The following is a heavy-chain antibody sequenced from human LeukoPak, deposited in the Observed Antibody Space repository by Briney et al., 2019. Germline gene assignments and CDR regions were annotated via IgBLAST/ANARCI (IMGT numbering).Heavy chain of an antibody. CDR3: TREGVYAPDPTSYHRDAFDI. CDR1: GYTFTSYG. Sequence: ASVKVSCKASGYTFTSYGISWVRQAPGQGLEWMGWLSAYNGNTNYAQKLQGRVTMTTDTSTSTAYMELRSLRSDDTAVYYCTREGVYAPDPTSYHRDAFDIWGQGTVVIVSS. CDR2: LSAYNGNT. J-gene: IGHJ3*02. V-gene: IGHV1-18*01. D-gene: IGHD3-16*02.